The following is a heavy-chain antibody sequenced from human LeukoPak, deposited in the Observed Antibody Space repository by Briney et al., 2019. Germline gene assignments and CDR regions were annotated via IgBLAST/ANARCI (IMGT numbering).Heavy chain of an antibody. V-gene: IGHV1-18*01. CDR1: GYTFTSYA. J-gene: IGHJ6*02. CDR2: ISAYNGST. D-gene: IGHD6-13*01. CDR3: ARDLVSSSGMDV. Sequence: ASVKVSCKASGYTFTSYAIIWVRQAPGQGLEWRGWISAYNGSTNYAQKLQGRVTMTTDTSTSTAYMEPRSLRSDDTAVYYCARDLVSSSGMDVWGQGTTVTASS.